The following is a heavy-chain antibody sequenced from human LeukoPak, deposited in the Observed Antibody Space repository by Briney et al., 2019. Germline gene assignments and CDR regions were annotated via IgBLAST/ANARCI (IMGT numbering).Heavy chain of an antibody. J-gene: IGHJ5*02. D-gene: IGHD6-6*01. CDR1: GYSISSGYY. V-gene: IGHV4-38-2*02. CDR2: IYNSGST. CDR3: ARESEVWSSSTNWFDP. Sequence: SETLSLTCTVSGYSISSGYYWGWIRQPPGKGLELIGSIYNSGSTYYNPSLKSRVTISVDTSKNQFSLKLSSVTAADTAVYYCARESEVWSSSTNWFDPWGQGTLVTVSS.